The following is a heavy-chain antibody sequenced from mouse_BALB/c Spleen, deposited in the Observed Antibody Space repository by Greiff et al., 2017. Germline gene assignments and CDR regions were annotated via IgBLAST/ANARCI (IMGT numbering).Heavy chain of an antibody. CDR1: GYSFTDYI. CDR2: INPYYGST. J-gene: IGHJ4*01. Sequence: EVQLQQTGPELVKPGASVKISCKASGYSFTDYIMLWVKQSHGKSLEWIGNINPYYGSTSYNLKFKGKATLTVDKSSSTAYMQLNSLTSEDSAVYYCARRWEVGYAMDYWGQGTSVTVSS. V-gene: IGHV1-39*01. D-gene: IGHD2-3*01. CDR3: ARRWEVGYAMDY.